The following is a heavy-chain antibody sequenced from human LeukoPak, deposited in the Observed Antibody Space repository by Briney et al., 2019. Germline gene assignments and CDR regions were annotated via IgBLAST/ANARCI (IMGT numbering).Heavy chain of an antibody. CDR3: ARLPKYSRPLDY. CDR2: MNPNSGNT. D-gene: IGHD6-6*01. CDR1: GYTFSSYD. Sequence: ASVKVSCKASGYTFSSYDINWVRQATGQGLEWMGWMNPNSGNTAYAQKFQGRVTMSRDTSTSTAYMELSSLRSEDTAVYYCARLPKYSRPLDYWGQGTLVTFSS. V-gene: IGHV1-8*02. J-gene: IGHJ4*02.